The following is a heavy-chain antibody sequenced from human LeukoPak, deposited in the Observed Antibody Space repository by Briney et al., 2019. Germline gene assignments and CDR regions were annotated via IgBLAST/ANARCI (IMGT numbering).Heavy chain of an antibody. D-gene: IGHD5-12*01. Sequence: QPGGSLRLSCAASGFTFSSYWMSWVRQAPGKGLEWVSYISSSSSTIYYADSVKGRFTISRDNSKNTLYLQMNSLRAEDTAVYYCARGPSGYHNTGGQGTLVTVSS. J-gene: IGHJ4*02. CDR1: GFTFSSYW. CDR2: ISSSSSTI. V-gene: IGHV3-48*01. CDR3: ARGPSGYHNT.